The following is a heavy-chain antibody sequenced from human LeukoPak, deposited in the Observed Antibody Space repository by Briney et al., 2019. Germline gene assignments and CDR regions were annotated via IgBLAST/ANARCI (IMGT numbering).Heavy chain of an antibody. CDR1: GFTFTSYY. V-gene: IGHV1-46*01. J-gene: IGHJ6*03. D-gene: IGHD1-14*01. CDR3: ARGTRPHYYYYYYMDV. CDR2: INPSGSYT. Sequence: ASVKVSCKASGFTFTSYYMHWVRQAPGQGLEWMGIINPSGSYTSYAQKFQGRVTMTRDTSTSTVYMELSSLRSEDTAVYYCARGTRPHYYYYYYMDVWGKGTTVTISS.